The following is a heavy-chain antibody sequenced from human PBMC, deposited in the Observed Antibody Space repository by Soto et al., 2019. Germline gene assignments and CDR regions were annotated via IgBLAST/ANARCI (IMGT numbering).Heavy chain of an antibody. CDR1: GFTFVKYD. J-gene: IGHJ3*01. CDR3: ARLGAHQSLEV. V-gene: IGHV3-33*01. CDR2: IWYDGSPQ. D-gene: IGHD1-26*01. Sequence: QVQLLDSGGGVVQPGTSLRLSCAASGFTFVKYDMHWVRQAPGKGLEWVAVIWYDGSPQYSADSVKGRFTISRDNTKNTVDLQMNSLGVADTAAYFCARLGAHQSLEVWGQGTMVIVSS.